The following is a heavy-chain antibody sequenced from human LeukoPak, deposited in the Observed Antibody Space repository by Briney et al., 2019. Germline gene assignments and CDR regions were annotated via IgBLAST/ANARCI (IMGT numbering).Heavy chain of an antibody. CDR2: IYYSGST. CDR1: GGSISSGGYY. CDR3: AKDIVVVPAANVEAFLTWFDP. J-gene: IGHJ5*02. Sequence: PSETLSLTCTVSGGSISSGGYYWSWIRQHPGKGLEWIGYIYYSGSTYYNPSLKSRVIISVDTSKNQFSLKLSSVTAADTAVYHCAKDIVVVPAANVEAFLTWFDPWGQGTLVTVSS. D-gene: IGHD2-2*01. V-gene: IGHV4-31*03.